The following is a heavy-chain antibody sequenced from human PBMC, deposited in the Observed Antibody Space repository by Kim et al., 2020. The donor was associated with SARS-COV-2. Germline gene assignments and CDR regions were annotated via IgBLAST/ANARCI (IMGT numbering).Heavy chain of an antibody. CDR2: T. CDR3: ARHLRNWYFDL. V-gene: IGHV4-39*01. J-gene: IGHJ2*01. Sequence: TSANPSIKGRVTISVDTSKKQFSLRLSSVTAADAAVYYCARHLRNWYFDLWGRGTLVTVSS.